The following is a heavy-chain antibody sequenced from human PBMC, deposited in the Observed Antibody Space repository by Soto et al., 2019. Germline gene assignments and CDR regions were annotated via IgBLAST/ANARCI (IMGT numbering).Heavy chain of an antibody. CDR1: GYSFIHYW. CDR2: IYPSDSDV. V-gene: IGHV5-51*01. CDR3: ARPRDYSTSLSFLY. D-gene: IGHD6-6*01. J-gene: IGHJ4*02. Sequence: GESLKISCKGFGYSFIHYWIGWVRQTPGTGLEWMGLIYPSDSDVRYSPSFQGQVTISADKSINTAYLQWGGLKASDTAMYYCARPRDYSTSLSFLYCGQGTQVTVSS.